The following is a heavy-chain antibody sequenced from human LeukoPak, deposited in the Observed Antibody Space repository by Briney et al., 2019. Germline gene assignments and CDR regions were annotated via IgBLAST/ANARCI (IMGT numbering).Heavy chain of an antibody. CDR1: GYSITSYW. CDR3: ARRNRNSWCSFDY. J-gene: IGHJ4*02. V-gene: IGHV5-10-1*01. Sequence: AESLQISCEGSGYSITSYWISWVRQMPAKGLEWMGRIDPSDSYTNYSPSFQGHVTISADKSISTAYLQWSSLKAADTAMYYCARRNRNSWCSFDYWGQGSLVTVSS. CDR2: IDPSDSYT. D-gene: IGHD6-13*01.